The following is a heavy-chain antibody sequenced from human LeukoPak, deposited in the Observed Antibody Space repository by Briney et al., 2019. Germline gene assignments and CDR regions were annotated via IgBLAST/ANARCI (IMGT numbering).Heavy chain of an antibody. CDR2: ISSSSSYI. V-gene: IGHV3-21*01. Sequence: PGGSLRLSCAASGFTFSSYSMNCVRQAPGKGLEWVSSISSSSSYIYYADSVKGRFTISRDDAKNSLYLQMNSLRAEDTAVYYCARVLLAPERYNWNYYMDVWGKGTTVTVSS. D-gene: IGHD1-20*01. CDR1: GFTFSSYS. CDR3: ARVLLAPERYNWNYYMDV. J-gene: IGHJ6*03.